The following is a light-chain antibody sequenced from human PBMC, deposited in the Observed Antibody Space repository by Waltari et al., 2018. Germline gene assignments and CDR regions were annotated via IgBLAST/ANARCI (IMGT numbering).Light chain of an antibody. CDR2: KAS. CDR3: QQYNGYWT. V-gene: IGKV1-5*03. Sequence: DIQMTQSPSTLSASVGDRVTITCLASQSISSWLAWYQQKPGTAPKLLIYKASTLESGVPSRFSGSGSGTEFTLTINSLQPDDFATYYCQQYNGYWTFGQGTKVEIK. J-gene: IGKJ1*01. CDR1: QSISSW.